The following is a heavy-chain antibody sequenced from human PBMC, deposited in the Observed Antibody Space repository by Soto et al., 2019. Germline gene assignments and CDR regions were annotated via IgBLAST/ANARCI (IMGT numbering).Heavy chain of an antibody. CDR3: ANSGITYYDFWSGYYY. V-gene: IGHV4-4*07. J-gene: IGHJ4*02. CDR2: VYSSGGT. CDR1: GGSMSSYY. D-gene: IGHD3-3*01. Sequence: SETLSLTCTVSGGSMSSYYWTWIRQPAGKGLEWIGRVYSSGGTHYNPSLKSRVTISLDTSKNQFSLRLLSVTDADTAVYYCANSGITYYDFWSGYYYWGQGTLVTVSS.